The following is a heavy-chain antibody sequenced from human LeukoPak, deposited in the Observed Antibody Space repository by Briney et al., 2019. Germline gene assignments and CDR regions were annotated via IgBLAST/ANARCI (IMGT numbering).Heavy chain of an antibody. CDR2: INPNSGGT. V-gene: IGHV1-2*02. Sequence: ASMKVSCKTSGYTFTDYYIHWVRQAPGQGLEWMGWINPNSGGTNYAHKFQGRVTMTRDTSISTAYMELSSLTYDDTAVYYCARGVLLQGRGAFDIWGQGAMVTVSS. CDR3: ARGVLLQGRGAFDI. D-gene: IGHD1-26*01. CDR1: GYTFTDYY. J-gene: IGHJ3*02.